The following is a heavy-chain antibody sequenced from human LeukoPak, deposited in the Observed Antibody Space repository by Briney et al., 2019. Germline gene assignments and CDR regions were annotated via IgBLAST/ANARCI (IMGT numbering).Heavy chain of an antibody. J-gene: IGHJ4*02. Sequence: GGSLRLSCAASGFTFSSYGMHWVRQAPGKGLEWVAFIRYDGSNKYYADSVKGRFTISRDNSKNTLYLQMNSLRAEDTAVYYCAKDNAIFGVLFDYWGQGTLVTVSS. CDR2: IRYDGSNK. CDR1: GFTFSSYG. D-gene: IGHD3-3*01. CDR3: AKDNAIFGVLFDY. V-gene: IGHV3-30*02.